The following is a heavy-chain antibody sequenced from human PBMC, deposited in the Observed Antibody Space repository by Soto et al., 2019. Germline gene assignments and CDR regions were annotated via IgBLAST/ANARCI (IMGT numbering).Heavy chain of an antibody. D-gene: IGHD3-22*01. V-gene: IGHV3-15*01. Sequence: SLRLSCRTSGFTFTNAWMNWVRLTPGNGLEWVGRIKSKSDGETAEYAAPVKGRFIISRDDSTDTLYLEMNSLTSEDSAVYYCTKIVLVPFDHWGQGVLVTVSS. CDR3: TKIVLVPFDH. CDR1: GFTFTNAW. CDR2: IKSKSDGETA. J-gene: IGHJ4*02.